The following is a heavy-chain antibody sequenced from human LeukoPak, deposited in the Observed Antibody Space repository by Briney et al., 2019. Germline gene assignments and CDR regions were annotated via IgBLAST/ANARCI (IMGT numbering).Heavy chain of an antibody. CDR1: GGSFSGYC. Sequence: SETLSLTCAVYGGSFSGYCWSWIRQPPGKGLEWIGEINHSGSTNYNPSLKSRVTISVDTSKNQFSLKLSSVTAADTAVYYCARLYCSSRYQLLSGGRYYYYYMDVWGKGTTVIVSS. CDR2: INHSGST. V-gene: IGHV4-34*01. J-gene: IGHJ6*03. CDR3: ARLYCSSRYQLLSGGRYYYYYMDV. D-gene: IGHD2-2*01.